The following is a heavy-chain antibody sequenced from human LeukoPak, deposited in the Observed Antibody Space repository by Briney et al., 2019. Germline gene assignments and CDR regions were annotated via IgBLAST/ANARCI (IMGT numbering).Heavy chain of an antibody. CDR1: GGSISSYY. D-gene: IGHD6-13*01. CDR2: IYYSGST. Sequence: SETLSLTCTVSGGSISSYYWSWIRQPPGKGLEWIGYIYYSGSTNYNPSLKSRVTISVDTSKNQFSLKLSSVTAAGTAVYYCARLGIAAAANWFDPWGQGTLVTVSS. V-gene: IGHV4-59*08. CDR3: ARLGIAAAANWFDP. J-gene: IGHJ5*02.